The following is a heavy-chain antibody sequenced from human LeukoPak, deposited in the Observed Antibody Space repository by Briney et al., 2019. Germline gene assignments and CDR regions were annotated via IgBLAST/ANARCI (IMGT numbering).Heavy chain of an antibody. D-gene: IGHD1-26*01. CDR2: ISSSSSYI. CDR1: GFTFSSYS. CDR3: ARDWLNSGTSDRYFDY. Sequence: GGSLRLSCAASGFTFSSYSMNWVRQAPGKGLERVSSISSSSSYIYYADTVKGRFTISRDNAKNSLYLQMNSLRAEDTAVYYCARDWLNSGTSDRYFDYWGQGTLVTVSS. J-gene: IGHJ4*02. V-gene: IGHV3-21*01.